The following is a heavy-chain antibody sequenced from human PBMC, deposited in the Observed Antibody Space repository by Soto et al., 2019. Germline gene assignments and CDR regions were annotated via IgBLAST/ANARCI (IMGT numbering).Heavy chain of an antibody. J-gene: IGHJ4*02. V-gene: IGHV3-23*01. CDR2: ISGSGGST. CDR3: AKDLPPYFYDSSGYYPNYFDY. Sequence: PGGSLRLSCAASGFTFSSYAMSWVRQAPGKGLEWVSAISGSGGSTYYADSVKGRFTISRDNSKNTLYLQMNSLRAEDTAVYYCAKDLPPYFYDSSGYYPNYFDYWGQGTLVTVSS. D-gene: IGHD3-22*01. CDR1: GFTFSSYA.